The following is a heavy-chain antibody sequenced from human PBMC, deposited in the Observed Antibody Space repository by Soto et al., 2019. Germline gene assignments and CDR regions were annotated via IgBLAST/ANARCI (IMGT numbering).Heavy chain of an antibody. CDR3: ARKKIHGVWLFEF. Sequence: QVQLVESGGGVVQPGRSLRLSCAASGFIFSSYALHWVRQAPGKGLDWVAGISSDVNYKYYADSVTGRFTISRDNSKNTVCLQMDRLRTEDTALYYCARKKIHGVWLFEFWGQGTLVTVSS. CDR2: ISSDVNYK. V-gene: IGHV3-30-3*01. D-gene: IGHD5-12*01. J-gene: IGHJ4*02. CDR1: GFIFSSYA.